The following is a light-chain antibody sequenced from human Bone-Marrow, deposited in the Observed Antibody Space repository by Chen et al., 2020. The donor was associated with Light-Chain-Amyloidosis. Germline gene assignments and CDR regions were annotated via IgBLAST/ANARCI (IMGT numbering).Light chain of an antibody. CDR3: QQYYSTPRT. J-gene: IGKJ1*01. CDR1: QRVLYSSNNKNY. V-gene: IGKV4-1*01. CDR2: WAS. Sequence: DIVMTHSPDSLAVFLGERANINCKSSQRVLYSSNNKNYLAWYQQKPGHPPKLLIYWASTRESGVPDRFSGSGSGTDFTLTNSSLQAEDVAVYYCQQYYSTPRTYGQGTKVEIK.